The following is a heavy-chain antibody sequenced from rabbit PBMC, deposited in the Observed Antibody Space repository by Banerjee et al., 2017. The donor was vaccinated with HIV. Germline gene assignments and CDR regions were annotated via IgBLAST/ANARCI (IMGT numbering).Heavy chain of an antibody. CDR3: ARDLPISGGYSFDL. CDR2: IYSVSGST. V-gene: IGHV1S40*01. D-gene: IGHD1-1*01. Sequence: QSLEESGGDLVKPGASLTLTCTASGFSFSSSYYMCWVRQAPGKGLEWIGCIYSVSGSTYYASWAEGRFTISKTSSTTVTRQMTSLTAADTATYFWARDLPISGGYSFDLWGQGTLVTVS. J-gene: IGHJ4*01. CDR1: GFSFSSSYY.